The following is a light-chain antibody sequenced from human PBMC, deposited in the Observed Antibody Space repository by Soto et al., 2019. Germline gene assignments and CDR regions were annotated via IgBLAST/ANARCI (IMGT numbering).Light chain of an antibody. J-gene: IGKJ1*01. Sequence: EIVLTQSPGTLSLSPGERATLSCRASQSVSSIYLAWYQQKPGQAPRLLIYGVSSRAPGIPERFSGSGPGTEFTLTISRLEPEDFAVYYCQHYGNSRWTFGQGTKVDIK. CDR3: QHYGNSRWT. CDR2: GVS. V-gene: IGKV3-20*01. CDR1: QSVSSIY.